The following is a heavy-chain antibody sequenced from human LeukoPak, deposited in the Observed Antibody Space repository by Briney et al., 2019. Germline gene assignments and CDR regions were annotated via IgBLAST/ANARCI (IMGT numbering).Heavy chain of an antibody. CDR3: ARYDSNRPFDY. CDR1: GGSISSYY. Sequence: SETLSLTCTVSGGSISSYYWSWIRQPPVKGLEWIGYIYYSGSTNYNPSLKSRVTISVDTSKNQFSLKLSSVTAADTAVYYCARYDSNRPFDYWGQGTLVTVSS. V-gene: IGHV4-59*08. J-gene: IGHJ4*02. D-gene: IGHD4-11*01. CDR2: IYYSGST.